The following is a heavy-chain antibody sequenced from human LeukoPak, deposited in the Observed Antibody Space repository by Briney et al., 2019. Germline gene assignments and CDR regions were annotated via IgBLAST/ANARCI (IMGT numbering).Heavy chain of an antibody. CDR1: GGTFSNYA. J-gene: IGHJ6*03. Sequence: SVKVSRKASGGTFSNYAITWVRQAPGHGLEWMGGIIPMFGTANYAQKFQGRVTITADEPTSTAYMELSSLRSEDTAIYYCARSLKEVYHYYMDVWGKGTTVTISS. CDR3: ARSLKEVYHYYMDV. V-gene: IGHV1-69*13. CDR2: IIPMFGTA.